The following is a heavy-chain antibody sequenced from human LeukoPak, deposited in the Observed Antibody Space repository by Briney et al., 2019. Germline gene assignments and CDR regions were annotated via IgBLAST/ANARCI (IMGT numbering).Heavy chain of an antibody. CDR1: GYTFPSYG. CDR2: ISAYNGNT. V-gene: IGHV1-18*01. CDR3: ATGTGGWPAMVTRWFDP. J-gene: IGHJ5*02. Sequence: AAVKVSCKASGYTFPSYGISWVRQAPGQGLEWMGWISAYNGNTNHAQKFQGRVTMTEDTSTGTACLELSSLRSEDTAVYYCATGTGGWPAMVTRWFDPWGQGTLVTVSS. D-gene: IGHD5-18*01.